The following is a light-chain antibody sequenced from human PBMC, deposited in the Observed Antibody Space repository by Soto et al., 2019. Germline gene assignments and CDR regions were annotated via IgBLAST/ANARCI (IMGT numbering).Light chain of an antibody. CDR3: CSYAGTSLWV. CDR1: SRDVGGYNY. J-gene: IGLJ3*02. CDR2: DVS. Sequence: QSVLTQPRSVSGSPGQSVTISCTGTSRDVGGYNYVSWYQQHPGKAPKLVIYDVSKRPSGFPDRFSGSKSGNTASLPISGLHAEDEADYYCCSYAGTSLWVFGGGTKLTVL. V-gene: IGLV2-11*01.